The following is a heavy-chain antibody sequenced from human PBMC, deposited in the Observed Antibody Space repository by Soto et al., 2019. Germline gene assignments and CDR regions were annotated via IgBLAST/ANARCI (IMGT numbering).Heavy chain of an antibody. CDR2: VNTYNGNP. V-gene: IGHV1-18*01. J-gene: IGHJ4*02. CDR1: GYTFTNYA. CDR3: ARDSQYSTGWQRFDS. Sequence: QVQLVQSGVEVKKPGASVKVSCKASGYTFTNYAISWVRQAPGRGLEWMGWVNTYNGNPNYAQIFQGRGTMTTDTSTGTAYMELRSLKSDDSAVYYCARDSQYSTGWQRFDSWGQGTLVTVSS. D-gene: IGHD6-25*01.